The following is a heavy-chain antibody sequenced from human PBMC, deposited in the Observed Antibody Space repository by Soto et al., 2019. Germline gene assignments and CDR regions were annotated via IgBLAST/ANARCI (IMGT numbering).Heavy chain of an antibody. Sequence: GASVKVSCKASGGSLSSYGVSWVRQAPGGGLEWMGGIIPIFGTANYARKFQGRVTITADESTNTAYMELSSLRSEDTAVYYCAREEDSMLRGVIIYWGEGTLVTVSS. CDR3: AREEDSMLRGVIIY. CDR2: IIPIFGTA. V-gene: IGHV1-69*13. J-gene: IGHJ4*02. CDR1: GGSLSSYG. D-gene: IGHD3-10*01.